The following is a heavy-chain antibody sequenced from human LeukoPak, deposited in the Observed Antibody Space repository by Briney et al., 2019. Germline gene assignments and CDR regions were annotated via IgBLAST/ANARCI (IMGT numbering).Heavy chain of an antibody. V-gene: IGHV1-2*02. D-gene: IGHD4-23*01. Sequence: ASVKVSCKASGGTFSSYAISWVRQAPGQGLEWMGWINPNSGDTNYAQKFQGRVTMTRDTSISTASMELSRLRSDDTAVYFCARDGYGGNSFDYWGQGTLVTVSS. CDR1: GGTFSSYA. CDR2: INPNSGDT. CDR3: ARDGYGGNSFDY. J-gene: IGHJ4*02.